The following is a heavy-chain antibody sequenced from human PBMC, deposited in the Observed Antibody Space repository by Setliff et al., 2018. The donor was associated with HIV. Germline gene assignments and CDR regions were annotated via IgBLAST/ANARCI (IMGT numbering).Heavy chain of an antibody. D-gene: IGHD3-3*01. J-gene: IGHJ6*03. CDR3: ARVPAPISPHGGGFWSGYRNYYYYYMDV. CDR2: IKQDGGER. Sequence: GASLRLSCAASGFMFSSYWMSWVRQAPGKGLEWVASIKQDGGERYYVDSVKGRFTISRDNAKNSLYLQMNSLRAEDTAVYYCARVPAPISPHGGGFWSGYRNYYYYYMDVWGKGTTVTVSS. V-gene: IGHV3-7*03. CDR1: GFMFSSYW.